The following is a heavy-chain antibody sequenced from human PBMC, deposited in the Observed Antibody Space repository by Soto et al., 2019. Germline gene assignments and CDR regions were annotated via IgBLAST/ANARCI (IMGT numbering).Heavy chain of an antibody. V-gene: IGHV2-5*02. CDR3: AKDVSDY. Sequence: QITLRESGPPLVQPTQTLTLTCTFSGFSLTTTGAGVAWIRQPPGKALEWLALLYWDGDKRYTPSLKNRLSITKDTSKNQVVLTMTNMDPMDTATYYCAKDVSDYWGQGILVTVSS. J-gene: IGHJ4*02. CDR2: LYWDGDK. CDR1: GFSLTTTGAG.